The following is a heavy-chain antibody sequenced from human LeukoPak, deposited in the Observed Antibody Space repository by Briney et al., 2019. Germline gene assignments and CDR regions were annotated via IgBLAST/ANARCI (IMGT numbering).Heavy chain of an antibody. Sequence: ASVKVSCKASGGTFSSYAISWVRQAPGQGLEWMGGIIPIFGTANYAQKFQGRVTITADESTSTAYMELNSLRSEDTAVYYCARGPIPYNWNERFHAFDIRGQGTMVTVSS. J-gene: IGHJ3*02. V-gene: IGHV1-69*13. CDR3: ARGPIPYNWNERFHAFDI. CDR1: GGTFSSYA. D-gene: IGHD1-1*01. CDR2: IIPIFGTA.